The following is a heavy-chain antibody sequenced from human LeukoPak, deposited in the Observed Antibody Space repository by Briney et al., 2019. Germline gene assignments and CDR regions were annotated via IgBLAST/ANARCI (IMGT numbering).Heavy chain of an antibody. J-gene: IGHJ4*02. V-gene: IGHV1-24*01. CDR2: FDPEDGET. CDR1: GYTLSELS. D-gene: IGHD5-24*01. Sequence: ASVKVSCKVSGYTLSELSMDWGRHGPGKGLGWRVGFDPEDGETIYAQKFQGRVTMTEDTSTDTAYMELSSLRSEDTAVYYCATLSRPLTWQFDYWGQGTLVTVSS. CDR3: ATLSRPLTWQFDY.